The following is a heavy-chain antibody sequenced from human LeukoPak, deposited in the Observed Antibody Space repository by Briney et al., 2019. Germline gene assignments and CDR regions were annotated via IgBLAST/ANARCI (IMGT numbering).Heavy chain of an antibody. V-gene: IGHV3-23*01. D-gene: IGHD3-10*01. CDR2: ISGSGGST. Sequence: PGGSLRLSCAASGLTFSSYAMSWVRQPPGKGLELVSSISGSGGSTYYADSVKGRFTISRDNSKNTLYLQMNSLRAEDTAVYYCAKSVQLLWFGESSPGYWGQGTLVTVSS. J-gene: IGHJ4*02. CDR3: AKSVQLLWFGESSPGY. CDR1: GLTFSSYA.